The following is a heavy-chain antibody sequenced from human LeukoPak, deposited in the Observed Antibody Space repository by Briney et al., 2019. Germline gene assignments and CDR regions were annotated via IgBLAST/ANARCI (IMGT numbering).Heavy chain of an antibody. J-gene: IGHJ4*02. Sequence: GGSLRLSCAASGFSFSSHPINWVRQAPGKGLEWVSHISSNGNTEYYLDSVRLRFTMSRDNAKNLLFLQLDSLRAEGTAVYYCARDTLNGPFVTSLDYWGQGALVTVSS. CDR3: ARDTLNGPFVTSLDY. CDR1: GFSFSSHP. V-gene: IGHV3-48*03. CDR2: ISSNGNTE. D-gene: IGHD3-9*01.